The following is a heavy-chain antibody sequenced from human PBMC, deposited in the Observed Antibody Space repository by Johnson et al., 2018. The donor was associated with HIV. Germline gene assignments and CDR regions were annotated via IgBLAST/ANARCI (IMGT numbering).Heavy chain of an antibody. D-gene: IGHD2-8*01. CDR2: VGHDGGIY. Sequence: VQLVESGGGLVQPGGSLRLSCAASGFTFSSYWMTWVRQAPGKGLEWVAHVGHDGGIYPYADSVKGRFTISRDNAKNSLSLQMNSLRAEDTAVFYCARAYPGVASDSWGQGTMVTVSS. CDR3: ARAYPGVASDS. V-gene: IGHV3-7*02. J-gene: IGHJ3*02. CDR1: GFTFSSYW.